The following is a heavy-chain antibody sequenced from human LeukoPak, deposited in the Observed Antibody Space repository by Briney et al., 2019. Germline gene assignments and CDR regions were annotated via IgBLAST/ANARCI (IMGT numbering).Heavy chain of an antibody. J-gene: IGHJ4*02. CDR2: INHSGST. CDR1: GGSFSGYY. CDR3: ARGNPGNLGMVRGDFDY. V-gene: IGHV4-34*01. D-gene: IGHD3-10*01. Sequence: SETLSLTCAVYGGSFSGYYWSWIRQPPGKGLEGIGEINHSGSTNYNPSLKSRVTISVATSKNQFSLKLSSVTAADTAVYYCARGNPGNLGMVRGDFDYWGQGTLVTVSS.